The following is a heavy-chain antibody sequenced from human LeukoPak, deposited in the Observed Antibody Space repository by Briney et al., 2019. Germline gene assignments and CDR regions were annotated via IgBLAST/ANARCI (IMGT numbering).Heavy chain of an antibody. V-gene: IGHV4-31*03. CDR2: IYYSGST. J-gene: IGHJ4*02. D-gene: IGHD3-22*01. CDR1: GGSLSSGGYY. Sequence: SETLSLTCTVSGGSLSSGGYYWSWIRQHPGKGLEWIGYIYYSGSTYYNPSLKSRVTISVDTSKNQFSLKLSSVTAADTAAYYCASSNYYDSSGYLRVFDYWGQGTLVTVSS. CDR3: ASSNYYDSSGYLRVFDY.